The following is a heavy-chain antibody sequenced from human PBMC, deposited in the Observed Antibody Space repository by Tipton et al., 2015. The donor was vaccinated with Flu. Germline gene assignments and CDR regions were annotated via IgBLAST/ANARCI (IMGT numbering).Heavy chain of an antibody. Sequence: SLRLSCAASGFAGSGFTFSNYAMSWVRQAPGKGLEWVSGLSGSGGDTHHADSGKGRFAISRDNSKNTLYLQMNSLRAEDTAVYYCAKDLSANAALSGKDNYYGMDVWGQGTTVTVS. D-gene: IGHD5-12*01. CDR2: LSGSGGDT. V-gene: IGHV3-23*01. CDR3: AKDLSANAALSGKDNYYGMDV. CDR1: GFAGSGFTFSNYA. J-gene: IGHJ6*02.